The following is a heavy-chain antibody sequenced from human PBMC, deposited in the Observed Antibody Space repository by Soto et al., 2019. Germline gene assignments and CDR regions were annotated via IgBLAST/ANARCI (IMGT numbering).Heavy chain of an antibody. Sequence: EVQLVESGGGLVQPGESLRLSCAASGFTFSNYWMHWVRQAPGKGLVWVSRIDSDGSRITYADFVKGRFTISRDNAKNTVYLHMNSLPAEDTAVYYGVSTSLVVAVATREDFWGQGTLGTVSS. CDR3: VSTSLVVAVATREDF. CDR2: IDSDGSRI. D-gene: IGHD2-15*01. CDR1: GFTFSNYW. V-gene: IGHV3-74*01. J-gene: IGHJ4*02.